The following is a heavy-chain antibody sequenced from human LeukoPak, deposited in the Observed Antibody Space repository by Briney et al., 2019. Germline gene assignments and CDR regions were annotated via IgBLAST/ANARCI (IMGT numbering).Heavy chain of an antibody. Sequence: GASVTVSYKASGYTFTSYDINWVRQATGQGLEWMGWMNPNSGNTGYAQKFQGRVTITRNTSISTVYMELSSLRSEDTAVYYCAWGITGTTRLHYWGQGTLVTVSS. CDR2: MNPNSGNT. V-gene: IGHV1-8*01. CDR3: AWGITGTTRLHY. D-gene: IGHD1-7*01. CDR1: GYTFTSYD. J-gene: IGHJ4*02.